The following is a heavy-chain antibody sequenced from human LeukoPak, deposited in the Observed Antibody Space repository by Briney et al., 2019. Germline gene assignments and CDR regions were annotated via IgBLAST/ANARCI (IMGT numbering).Heavy chain of an antibody. CDR1: GDSFTSVTDY. V-gene: IGHV4-39*07. Sequence: SETLSPTCTVSGDSFTSVTDYWAWIRQPPGKGLEWIASGDYSGGTYYNPSLESRVAISADMSKNQISLKLTSVTGADTAVYYCAGERGEEYSSGWYKTNYFYNWGQGIRVTVSS. D-gene: IGHD6-19*01. J-gene: IGHJ4*02. CDR3: AGERGEEYSSGWYKTNYFYN. CDR2: GDYSGGT.